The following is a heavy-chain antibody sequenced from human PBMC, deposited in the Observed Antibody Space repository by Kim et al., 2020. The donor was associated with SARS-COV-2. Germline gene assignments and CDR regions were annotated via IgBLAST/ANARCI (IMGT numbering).Heavy chain of an antibody. CDR2: ISHDGSNT. CDR3: VKSWGDPATNENYGMDV. J-gene: IGHJ6*01. D-gene: IGHD2-15*01. Sequence: GGSLRLSCAAAGFAFSSYGIHWVRQAPGKGLEWVAVISHDGSNTFYADSVRGRMTMSRDNSQNTVYLELRSLTTEDTAVYYCVKSWGDPATNENYGMDV. V-gene: IGHV3-30*18. CDR1: GFAFSSYG.